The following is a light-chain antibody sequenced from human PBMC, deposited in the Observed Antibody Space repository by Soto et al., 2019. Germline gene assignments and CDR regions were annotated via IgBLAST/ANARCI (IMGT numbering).Light chain of an antibody. CDR3: QQGYSSPAT. CDR2: GAS. V-gene: IGKV1-39*01. CDR1: QSNGKH. Sequence: DIQMTQSPSVLSASVGDRVTITCRASQSNGKHLNWYQQKPGKAPKFLIYGASTLQSGVPSRFTGRGSGTDFTLTVNSLQAEDFATYYCQQGYSSPATFGQGTHWRL. J-gene: IGKJ5*01.